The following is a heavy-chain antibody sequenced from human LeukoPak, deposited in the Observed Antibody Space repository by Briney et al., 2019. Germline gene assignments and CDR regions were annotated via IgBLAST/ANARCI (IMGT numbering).Heavy chain of an antibody. CDR2: ISDDGVNK. V-gene: IGHV3-30*18. CDR1: GFSFNLYG. CDR3: AKDPYFDGRDI. J-gene: IGHJ3*02. D-gene: IGHD3-9*01. Sequence: PGGSLRLSCPASGFSFNLYGMNWVRQPPGKGLEWVALISDDGVNKYYADSVKGRFSISRDNSKNTLYLQMNSLRAEDTAVYYCAKDPYFDGRDIWGQGTMVTVSS.